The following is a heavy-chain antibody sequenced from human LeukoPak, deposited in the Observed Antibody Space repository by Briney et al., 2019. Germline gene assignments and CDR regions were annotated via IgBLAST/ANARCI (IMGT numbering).Heavy chain of an antibody. J-gene: IGHJ4*02. V-gene: IGHV4-61*02. CDR1: GGSISSGSYY. Sequence: SETLSLTCTVSGGSISSGSYYWSWIRQPAGKGLEWIGRIYTSGGTNYNPSLKSRVTISVDTSKNQFSLKLSSVTAADTAVYYCARGPGIAVAGLDYWGQGTLVTVSS. CDR3: ARGPGIAVAGLDY. D-gene: IGHD6-19*01. CDR2: IYTSGGT.